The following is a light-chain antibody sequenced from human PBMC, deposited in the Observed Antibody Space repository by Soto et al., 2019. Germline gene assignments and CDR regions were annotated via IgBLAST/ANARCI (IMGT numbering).Light chain of an antibody. CDR3: QHSYSTPRVT. V-gene: IGKV1-39*01. CDR1: QSISSY. Sequence: DIQMTQSPSSLSASVGDRVTITCRASQSISSYLNWYQQKPGKAPKLLIYAASSLQSGVPSRFSVRGSWTDFTLAICSLQPEDLATYYGQHSYSTPRVTCGLGTKVDIK. J-gene: IGKJ3*01. CDR2: AAS.